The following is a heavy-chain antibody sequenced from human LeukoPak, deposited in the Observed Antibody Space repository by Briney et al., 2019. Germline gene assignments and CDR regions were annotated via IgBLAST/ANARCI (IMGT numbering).Heavy chain of an antibody. CDR3: ARDREGIAVAGTGMDY. CDR1: VYTFTSYY. J-gene: IGHJ4*02. V-gene: IGHV1-46*01. D-gene: IGHD6-19*01. CDR2: INPSGAST. Sequence: ASVKLSCKACVYTFTSYYMHCVRLPPGQGLEWLGIINPSGASTSYAQKFQGRVTMTRDTSKSTVYMELSSLRSEDTAVYYCARDREGIAVAGTGMDYWGQGTLVTVSS.